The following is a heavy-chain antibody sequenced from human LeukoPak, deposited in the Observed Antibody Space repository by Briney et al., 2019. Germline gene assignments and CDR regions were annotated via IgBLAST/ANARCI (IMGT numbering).Heavy chain of an antibody. CDR2: INAGNGNT. J-gene: IGHJ5*02. CDR3: ARDRAYGRFDP. Sequence: ASVKVSCKASGYTCTSYAMHWVRQAPGQRLEWMGWINAGNGNTKYSQKFQGRVTITRDTSASTAYMELSSLRSEDTAVYYCARDRAYGRFDPWGQGTLVTVSS. V-gene: IGHV1-3*01. D-gene: IGHD3-10*01. CDR1: GYTCTSYA.